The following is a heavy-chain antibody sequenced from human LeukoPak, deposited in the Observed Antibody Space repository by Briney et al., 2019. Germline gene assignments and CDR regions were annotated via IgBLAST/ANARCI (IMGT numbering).Heavy chain of an antibody. CDR1: GFTFSSYS. Sequence: GGSLRLSCAASGFTFSSYSMNWVRQAPGQGLEWVAVVSYDGNDKYYADSVKGRFTISRDDVKNMLYLQMNSLRVEDTGLYYCSTVEHFWGQGTLVTVSS. CDR3: STVEHF. V-gene: IGHV3-30*03. J-gene: IGHJ4*02. CDR2: VSYDGNDK. D-gene: IGHD1-1*01.